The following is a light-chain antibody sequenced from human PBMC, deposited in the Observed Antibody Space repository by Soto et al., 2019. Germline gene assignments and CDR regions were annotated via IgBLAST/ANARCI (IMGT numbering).Light chain of an antibody. CDR1: QTISGY. Sequence: DIQMTQSPSSLSASEGDRVTITCRPSQTISGYLNWFQQRPGKAPKLLIYAASILQSRHPSRYSGSGSGTDFTLTITSLHPEDAATYYCQQSYSIPYTFGQGANLEIK. CDR2: AAS. V-gene: IGKV1-39*01. CDR3: QQSYSIPYT. J-gene: IGKJ2*01.